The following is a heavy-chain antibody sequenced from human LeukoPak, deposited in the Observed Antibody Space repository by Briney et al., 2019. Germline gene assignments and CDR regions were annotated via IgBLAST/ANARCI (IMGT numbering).Heavy chain of an antibody. J-gene: IGHJ6*03. Sequence: GGSLRLSCAASGFTYSNYAMNWVRQAPGKGLEWVSSISGSGGNRHYADSVKGRFTISRDNSKNTLYLQMNSLRAEDTAVYYCAKPRRLGTPGGSGYYYYYYYYMDVWGKGTTVTISS. CDR3: AKPRRLGTPGGSGYYYYYYYYMDV. CDR2: ISGSGGNR. V-gene: IGHV3-23*01. CDR1: GFTYSNYA. D-gene: IGHD3-22*01.